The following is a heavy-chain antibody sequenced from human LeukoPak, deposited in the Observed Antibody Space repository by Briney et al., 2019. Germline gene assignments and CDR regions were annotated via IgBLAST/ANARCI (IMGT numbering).Heavy chain of an antibody. CDR1: GYTFTSYY. D-gene: IGHD3-22*01. CDR3: ARDKAYYYDSSGYGGAFDI. V-gene: IGHV1-2*02. J-gene: IGHJ3*02. CDR2: INPNSGGT. Sequence: ASVKVSCKASGYTFTSYYMHWVRQAPGQGLEWMGWINPNSGGTNYAQKFQGRVTMTRDTSISTAYMELSRLRSDDTAVYYCARDKAYYYDSSGYGGAFDIWGQGTMVTVSS.